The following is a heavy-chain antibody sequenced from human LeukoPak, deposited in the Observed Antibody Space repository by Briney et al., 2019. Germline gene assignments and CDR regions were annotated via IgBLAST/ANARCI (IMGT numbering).Heavy chain of an antibody. Sequence: GGSLRLSCAASGFTFSSYAMSWVRRAPGKGLKWVSAISGSGGSTYYADSVKGRFTIPRDNSKNTLYLQMNSLRAEDTAVYYCAKIVWEQWLVPIAFDIWGQGTMVTVSS. CDR3: AKIVWEQWLVPIAFDI. J-gene: IGHJ3*02. CDR2: ISGSGGST. V-gene: IGHV3-23*01. CDR1: GFTFSSYA. D-gene: IGHD6-19*01.